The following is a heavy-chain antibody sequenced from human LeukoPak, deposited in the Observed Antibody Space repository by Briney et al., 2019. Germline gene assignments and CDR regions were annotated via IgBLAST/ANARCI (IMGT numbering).Heavy chain of an antibody. V-gene: IGHV3-74*01. CDR2: INSDASVT. J-gene: IGHJ4*02. CDR1: GFTFSDYW. CDR3: ARVTAVAGTSVGVDA. D-gene: IGHD6-19*01. Sequence: GGSLRLSCAASGFTFSDYWMHWVRQAPGKGLVWVSRINSDASVTTYADSVKGRFTISRDNAKNTLYLQMNSLRAEDTAVYYCARVTAVAGTSVGVDAWGQGILVTVS.